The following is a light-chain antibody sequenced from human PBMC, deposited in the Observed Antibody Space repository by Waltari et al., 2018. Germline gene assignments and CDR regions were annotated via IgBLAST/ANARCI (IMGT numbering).Light chain of an antibody. J-gene: IGKJ1*01. V-gene: IGKV3-15*01. CDR1: QSVSSN. Sequence: CMASQSVSSNLAWYQQKPGQAPRLLIYGASTRATGIPARFSGSGSGTEFTLTISSLQSEDFAVYYCQQYNNWPPGTFGQGTKVEIK. CDR3: QQYNNWPPGT. CDR2: GAS.